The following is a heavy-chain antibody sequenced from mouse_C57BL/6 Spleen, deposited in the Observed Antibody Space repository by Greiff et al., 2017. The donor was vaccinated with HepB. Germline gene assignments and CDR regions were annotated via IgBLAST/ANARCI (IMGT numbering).Heavy chain of an antibody. CDR2: IYPGDGDT. CDR1: GYAFSSSW. CDR3: ARHGDYERFAY. V-gene: IGHV1-82*01. D-gene: IGHD2-4*01. Sequence: VKLMESGPELVKPGASVKISCKASGYAFSSSWMNWVKQRPGKGLEWIGRIYPGDGDTNYNGKFKGKATLTADKSSSTAYMQLSSLTSEDSAVYFCARHGDYERFAYWGQGTLVTVSA. J-gene: IGHJ3*01.